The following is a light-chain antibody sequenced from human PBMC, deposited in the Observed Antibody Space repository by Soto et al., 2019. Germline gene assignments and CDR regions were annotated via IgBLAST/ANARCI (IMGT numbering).Light chain of an antibody. V-gene: IGKV2-30*01. CDR1: RSFVFRGGNTY. J-gene: IGKJ1*01. CDR3: MHSIDWPWT. Sequence: DAVLTQSPLSVSVTVGQPASISCTTSRSFVFRGGNTYLHWFQQRPGQSPRRLIENVSNRDSGVPDRFTGSGSGTDFTLEISRVEAEDVGMYYCMHSIDWPWTFGQGTKVDIK. CDR2: NVS.